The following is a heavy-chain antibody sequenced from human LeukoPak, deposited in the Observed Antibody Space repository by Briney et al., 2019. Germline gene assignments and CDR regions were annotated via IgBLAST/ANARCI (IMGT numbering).Heavy chain of an antibody. CDR1: GFTVSSNY. D-gene: IGHD3-22*01. J-gene: IGHJ4*02. CDR3: TRLERITMIVVVTTPGRYFDY. CDR2: IYSGGGT. Sequence: GGSLRLSCATSGFTVSSNYMTWVRQAPGKGLEWVSVIYSGGGTRYADSVKGRFTISRDNSKNTLYLQMNSLRAEDTAVYYCTRLERITMIVVVTTPGRYFDYWGQGTLVTVSS. V-gene: IGHV3-66*04.